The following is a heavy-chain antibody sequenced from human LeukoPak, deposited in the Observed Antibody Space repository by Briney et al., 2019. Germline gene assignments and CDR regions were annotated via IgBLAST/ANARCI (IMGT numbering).Heavy chain of an antibody. CDR3: ARAWSSSSWYGFDY. D-gene: IGHD6-13*01. CDR2: IYTSGST. Sequence: KPSETLSLTCTVFGGSISSYYWSWIRQPAGKGLEWIGRIYTSGSTNYNPSLKSRVTMSVDTSKNQFSLKLSSVTDADTAVYYCARAWSSSSWYGFDYWGQGTLVTVSS. J-gene: IGHJ4*02. V-gene: IGHV4-4*07. CDR1: GGSISSYY.